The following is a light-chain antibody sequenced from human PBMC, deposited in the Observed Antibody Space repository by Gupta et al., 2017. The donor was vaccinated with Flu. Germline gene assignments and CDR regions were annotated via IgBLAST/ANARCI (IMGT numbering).Light chain of an antibody. CDR2: DDD. Sequence: FMLTQPPSVSVAPGQTASIACGGNNIGSETVHWYQQKPGQAPVLVLYDDDVRPSGIPERFSGSNSGNTATLTIRRVEPGDEADYYCQVWDTASDHWLFGAGTALTVV. CDR1: NIGSET. J-gene: IGLJ3*02. CDR3: QVWDTASDHWL. V-gene: IGLV3-21*02.